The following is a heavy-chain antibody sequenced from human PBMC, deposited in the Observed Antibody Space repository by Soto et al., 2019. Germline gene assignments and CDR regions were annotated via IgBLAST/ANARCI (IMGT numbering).Heavy chain of an antibody. CDR3: VRAKGYCSGGSCYHSRDDAFDI. V-gene: IGHV3-64D*06. CDR2: ISSNGGST. J-gene: IGHJ3*02. D-gene: IGHD2-15*01. CDR1: GFTFSSYA. Sequence: GGSLRLSCSASGFTFSSYAMHWVRQAPGKGLEYVSAISSNGGSTYYADSVKGRFTISRDNSKNTLYLQMSSLRAEDTAVYYCVRAKGYCSGGSCYHSRDDAFDIWGQGTMVTV.